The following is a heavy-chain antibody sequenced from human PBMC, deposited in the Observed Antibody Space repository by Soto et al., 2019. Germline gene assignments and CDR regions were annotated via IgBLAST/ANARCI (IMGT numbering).Heavy chain of an antibody. CDR3: AKGDSMTHFDY. CDR2: IYYSGST. Sequence: SETLSLTCAVSGGSISSGGYSWTWIRQPPGKGLEWIGSIYYSGSTYYNPSLKSRVTISVDTSKNQFSLKLSSVTAADTAVYYCAKGDSMTHFDYWGQGTLVTVSS. V-gene: IGHV4-39*01. J-gene: IGHJ4*02. CDR1: GGSISSGGYS. D-gene: IGHD3-22*01.